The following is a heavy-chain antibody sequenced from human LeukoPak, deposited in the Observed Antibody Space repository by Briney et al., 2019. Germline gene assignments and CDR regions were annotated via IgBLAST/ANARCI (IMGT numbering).Heavy chain of an antibody. CDR2: IHYSGRA. V-gene: IGHV4-59*01. J-gene: IGHJ6*02. D-gene: IGHD3-16*01. CDR3: VRFGVNYDMDV. CDR1: GGSISGYY. Sequence: SETLSLTCSVSGGSISGYYWTWVRQPPGKGLEWIGQIHYSGRADYTPSLKSRITMSVDTSRNQISLKLSSVTAADTAIYYCVRFGVNYDMDVWGQGTTVTVFS.